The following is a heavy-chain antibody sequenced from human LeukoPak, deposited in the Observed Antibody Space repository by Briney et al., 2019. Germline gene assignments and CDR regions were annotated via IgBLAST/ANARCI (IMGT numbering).Heavy chain of an antibody. Sequence: GRSLRLSCAASGFTFDDYAMHWVRQAPGKGLEWVSGISWNSGSIGYADSVKGRFTISRDNAKNSLYLQMNSLRAEDTALYHCAKEEAVAGIRWFDPWGQGTLVTVSS. CDR3: AKEEAVAGIRWFDP. J-gene: IGHJ5*02. CDR1: GFTFDDYA. V-gene: IGHV3-9*01. CDR2: ISWNSGSI. D-gene: IGHD6-19*01.